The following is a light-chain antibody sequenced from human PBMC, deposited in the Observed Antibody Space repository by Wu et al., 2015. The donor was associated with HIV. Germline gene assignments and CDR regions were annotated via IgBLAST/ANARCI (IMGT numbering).Light chain of an antibody. J-gene: IGKJ5*01. CDR2: DTF. Sequence: EIVLTQSPATLSLSPGERATLSCRASQSVSSNLAWYQQKPGQAPRLLIYDTFYRAAGIPVRFSGRGSETDFTLTISSLESEDSAVYYCQQRTTFGQGTRLEI. V-gene: IGKV3-11*01. CDR3: QQRTT. CDR1: QSVSSN.